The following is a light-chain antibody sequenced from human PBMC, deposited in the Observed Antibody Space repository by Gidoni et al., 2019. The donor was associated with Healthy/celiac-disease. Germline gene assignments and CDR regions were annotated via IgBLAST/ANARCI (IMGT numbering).Light chain of an antibody. V-gene: IGKV1-5*03. J-gene: IGKJ2*01. CDR3: QQYNSYLYT. CDR1: QSISSW. CDR2: KAS. Sequence: DITMSQFPSTLSASVGDRVTITCRASQSISSWLAWYQQKPGKAPKLLIYKASSLESGVPSRFSGSGSGTEFTLTISSLQPDDFATYYCQQYNSYLYTFGQGTKLEIK.